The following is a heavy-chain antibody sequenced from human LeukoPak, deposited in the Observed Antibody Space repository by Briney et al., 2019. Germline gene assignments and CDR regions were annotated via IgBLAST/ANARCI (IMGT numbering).Heavy chain of an antibody. D-gene: IGHD3-16*01. V-gene: IGHV3-9*03. CDR1: GFTFDDYA. CDR3: ARKGGWGWYFDL. CDR2: ISWNSGSI. J-gene: IGHJ2*01. Sequence: PGGSLRLSCAASGFTFDDYAVHWVRQAPGKGLEWVSGISWNSGSIGYADSVKGRFTISRDNAKNSLYLQMNSLRAEDMALYYCARKGGWGWYFDLWGRGTLVTVSS.